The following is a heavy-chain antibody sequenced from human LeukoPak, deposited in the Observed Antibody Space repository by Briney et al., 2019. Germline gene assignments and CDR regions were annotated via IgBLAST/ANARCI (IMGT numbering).Heavy chain of an antibody. CDR3: ARGLDRSSSTWYRGRFDP. D-gene: IGHD6-13*01. V-gene: IGHV4-39*07. Sequence: SETLSLTCTVSGGSVSTTNYYWGWVRQPPGKGLEWIGSLFYSGSTHYNPSLKSRVTISVDTSKNQFSLNLSSVTAADTAVYFCARGLDRSSSTWYRGRFDPWGQGTLVTVSS. CDR1: GGSVSTTNYY. J-gene: IGHJ5*02. CDR2: LFYSGST.